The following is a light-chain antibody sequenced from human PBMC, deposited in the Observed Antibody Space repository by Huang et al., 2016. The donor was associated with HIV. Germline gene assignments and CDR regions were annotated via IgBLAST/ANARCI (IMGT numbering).Light chain of an antibody. V-gene: IGKV1-33*01. CDR2: DAS. J-gene: IGKJ3*01. CDR3: QQYDNLPFT. CDR1: QDISNY. Sequence: DIQMTQSPSSLSASVGDRVTITCPAGQDISNYLNWYQKKLGKAPKLLIYDASNWETGVPSRFSGSGSGTDFTFTISSLQPEDIATYYCQQYDNLPFTFGPGTKVDIK.